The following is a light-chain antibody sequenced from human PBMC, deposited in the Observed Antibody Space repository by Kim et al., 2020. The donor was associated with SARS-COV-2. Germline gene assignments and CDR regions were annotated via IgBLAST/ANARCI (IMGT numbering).Light chain of an antibody. CDR2: GAS. V-gene: IGKV3-20*01. J-gene: IGKJ1*01. Sequence: DIVLTQSPGTLSLSPGDRATLSCRASQTISSTYLAWYQHKPGQAPRLLIYGASSRATGIPDRFSGSGSGTDFTLTITRLEPEDFAVYYCHQYDKSPRTFGQGTKLDI. CDR3: HQYDKSPRT. CDR1: QTISSTY.